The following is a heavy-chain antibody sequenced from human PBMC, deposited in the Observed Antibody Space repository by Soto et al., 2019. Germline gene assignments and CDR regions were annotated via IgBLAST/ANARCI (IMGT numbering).Heavy chain of an antibody. D-gene: IGHD6-6*01. CDR1: GFSFSSYG. J-gene: IGHJ4*02. CDR2: TSADGTDK. V-gene: IGHV3-30*03. Sequence: QVQLVESGGGVVQPGRSLRLSCAASGFSFSSYGMHWVRQTPGKGLEWVAVTSADGTDKYYADSVKGRFTISRDNSKNTLDLQMNSLGVEDTAVYYWVRGTAIARQHFDCWGQGTLVTVSS. CDR3: VRGTAIARQHFDC.